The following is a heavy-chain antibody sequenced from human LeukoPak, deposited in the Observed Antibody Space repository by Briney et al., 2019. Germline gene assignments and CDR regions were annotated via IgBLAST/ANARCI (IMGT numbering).Heavy chain of an antibody. D-gene: IGHD5-18*01. CDR1: GGSVSSGSYY. J-gene: IGHJ4*02. CDR2: IYHSGST. CDR3: ASGYSYGAFDY. Sequence: SETLSLTCTVSGGSVSSGSYYWSWIRQPPGKGLEWIGYIYHSGSTYYNPSLKSRVTISVDRSKNQFSLKLSSVTAADTAVYYCASGYSYGAFDYWGQGTLVTVSS. V-gene: IGHV4-30-2*01.